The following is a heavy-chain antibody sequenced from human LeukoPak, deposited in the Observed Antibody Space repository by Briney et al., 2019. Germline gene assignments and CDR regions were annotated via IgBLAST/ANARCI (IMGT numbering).Heavy chain of an antibody. J-gene: IGHJ6*02. CDR2: IYYSGST. V-gene: IGHV4-59*08. D-gene: IGHD3/OR15-3a*01. CDR3: ARLWTYYYGMDV. Sequence: PSETLSLTCTVSGGSISSYYWSWIRQPPGKGLEWIGYIYYSGSTNYNPSLKSRVTISVDTSKNQFSLKLSSVTAADTAVYYCARLWTYYYGMDVWGQGTTVTVSS. CDR1: GGSISSYY.